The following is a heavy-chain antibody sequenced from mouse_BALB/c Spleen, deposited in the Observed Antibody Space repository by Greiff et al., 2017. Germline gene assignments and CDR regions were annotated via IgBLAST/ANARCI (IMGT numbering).Heavy chain of an antibody. CDR3: TRETTVVATNAMDY. CDR2: IDPETGGT. Sequence: LVESGAELVRPGASVTLSCKASGYTFTDYEMHWVKQTPVHGLEWIGAIDPETGGTAYNQKFKGKATLTADKSSSTAYMELRSLTSEDSAVYYCTRETTVVATNAMDYWGQGTSVTVSS. CDR1: GYTFTDYE. V-gene: IGHV1-15*01. J-gene: IGHJ4*01. D-gene: IGHD1-1*01.